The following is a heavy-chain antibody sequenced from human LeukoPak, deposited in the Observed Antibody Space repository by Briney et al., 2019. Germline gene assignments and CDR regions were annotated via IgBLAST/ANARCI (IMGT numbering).Heavy chain of an antibody. J-gene: IGHJ4*02. CDR2: INSDGSST. D-gene: IGHD2/OR15-2a*01. V-gene: IGHV3-74*01. CDR1: GFTFSSYW. Sequence: GGSLRLSCAASGFTFSSYWMHWVRQAPGKGLVWVSRINSDGSSTSYADSVKGRFTISRDNAKNTLYLQMNSLRAEDTAVYYCAKDVENRGLFDYWGQGTLVTVAS. CDR3: AKDVENRGLFDY.